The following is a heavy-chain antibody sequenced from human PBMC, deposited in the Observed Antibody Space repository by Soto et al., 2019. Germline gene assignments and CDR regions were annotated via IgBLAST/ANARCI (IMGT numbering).Heavy chain of an antibody. CDR3: AREGAYYYYYGMDV. V-gene: IGHV4-30-4*01. CDR2: IYYSGST. CDR1: DGSISSGDYY. J-gene: IGHJ6*02. Sequence: QVQLQESGPGLVKPSQTLSLTCTVSDGSISSGDYYWSWIRQPPGKGLEWIGYIYYSGSTYYNPSLKSRVTITVDTSKNQFYLKLSSVTAADTAVYYWAREGAYYYYYGMDVWGQGTTVTVSS.